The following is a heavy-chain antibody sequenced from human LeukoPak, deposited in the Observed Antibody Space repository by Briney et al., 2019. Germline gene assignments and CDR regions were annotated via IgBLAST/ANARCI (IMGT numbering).Heavy chain of an antibody. CDR1: GFTFGDYT. Sequence: PGRSLRLSCTASGFTFGDYTMSWVRQAPGKGLEWVGFIRSKAYGGTTEYAASVKGGFTISRDDSKSIAYLQMNSLKTEDTAVYYCTRDYRGTTVTPPNYWGQGTLVTVSS. D-gene: IGHD4-17*01. J-gene: IGHJ4*02. CDR2: IRSKAYGGTT. V-gene: IGHV3-49*04. CDR3: TRDYRGTTVTPPNY.